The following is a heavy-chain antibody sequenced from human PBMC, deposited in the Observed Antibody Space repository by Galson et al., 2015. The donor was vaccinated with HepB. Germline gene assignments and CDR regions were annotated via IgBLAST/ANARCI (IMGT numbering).Heavy chain of an antibody. D-gene: IGHD4-17*01. J-gene: IGHJ4*02. CDR2: ITASGSRT. CDR3: AKFDYGDYVPLA. V-gene: IGHV3-23*01. CDR1: GFTFSAYA. Sequence: SLRLSCAASGFTFSAYAMAWVRQTPGKRLECVSGITASGSRTFYADSVRGRFTISRDNSKNTLYLQMNSLRAEDTAVYYCAKFDYGDYVPLAWGQGTLVTVSS.